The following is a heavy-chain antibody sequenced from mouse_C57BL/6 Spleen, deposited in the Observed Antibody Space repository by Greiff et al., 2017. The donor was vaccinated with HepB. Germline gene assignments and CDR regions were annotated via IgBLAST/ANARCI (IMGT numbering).Heavy chain of an antibody. Sequence: EVKLMESGGGLVKPGGSLKLSCAASGFTFSDYGMHWVRQAPEKGLEWVAYISSGSSTIYYADTVKGRFTISRDNAKNTLFLQMTSLRSEDTAMYYCARGSNYEYWYFDVWGTGTTVTVSS. J-gene: IGHJ1*03. CDR1: GFTFSDYG. D-gene: IGHD2-5*01. CDR3: ARGSNYEYWYFDV. CDR2: ISSGSSTI. V-gene: IGHV5-17*01.